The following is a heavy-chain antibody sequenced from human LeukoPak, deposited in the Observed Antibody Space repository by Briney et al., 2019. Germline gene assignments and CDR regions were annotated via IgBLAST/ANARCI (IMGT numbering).Heavy chain of an antibody. Sequence: SETLSLTCTVSGGSIRSYYWSWIRQPAGKGLEWNGRIYTSGSTNYNPSLKSRVTMSVDTSKNQFSLKLSSVTAADTAVYYCARDMFAVVPAAIYWFDPWGQGTLVTVSS. J-gene: IGHJ5*02. CDR3: ARDMFAVVPAAIYWFDP. V-gene: IGHV4-4*07. CDR2: IYTSGST. D-gene: IGHD2-2*01. CDR1: GGSIRSYY.